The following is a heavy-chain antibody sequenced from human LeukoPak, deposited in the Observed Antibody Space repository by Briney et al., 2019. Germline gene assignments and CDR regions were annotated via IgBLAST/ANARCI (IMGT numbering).Heavy chain of an antibody. D-gene: IGHD3-16*01. CDR2: ISSSSTI. V-gene: IGHV3-48*04. J-gene: IGHJ4*02. CDR1: GCTFRSYS. CDR3: ARDRISRGGSFDY. Sequence: GGSLRLSCAASGCTFRSYSMNWVRQAAGKGRVGVSYISSSSTIYYADSVKGRCTISRDNAKNSLYLQMNSLRAEDTAVYYCARDRISRGGSFDYWGQGTLVTVSS.